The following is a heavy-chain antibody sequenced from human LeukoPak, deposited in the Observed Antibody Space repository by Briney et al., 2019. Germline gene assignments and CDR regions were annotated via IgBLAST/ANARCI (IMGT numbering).Heavy chain of an antibody. V-gene: IGHV3-23*01. CDR3: AKLLWFREPPDY. Sequence: GGSLRLSCAASGFTLSSYAMSWVRQAPGKGLEWVSAISGSGGSTYYAGSVKGRFTISRDNSKNTLYLQMNSLRGEDTAVYYCAKLLWFREPPDYWGQGTLVTVSS. CDR2: ISGSGGST. D-gene: IGHD3-10*01. CDR1: GFTLSSYA. J-gene: IGHJ4*02.